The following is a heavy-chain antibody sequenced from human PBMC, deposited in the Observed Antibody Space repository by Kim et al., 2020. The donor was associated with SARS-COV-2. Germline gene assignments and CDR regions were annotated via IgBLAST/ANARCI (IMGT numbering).Heavy chain of an antibody. CDR3: ASSGSGSYGSGSYYTTPFD. CDR1: GGTFSSYA. V-gene: IGHV1-69*04. CDR2: IIPILSIA. J-gene: IGHJ4*01. D-gene: IGHD3-10*01. Sequence: SVKVSCKASGGTFSSYAISWVRQAPGQGLEWMGRIIPILSIANYAQKFQGRVTITADKSTSTAYMELSSLRSEDTAVYYCASSGSGSYGSGSYYTTPFD.